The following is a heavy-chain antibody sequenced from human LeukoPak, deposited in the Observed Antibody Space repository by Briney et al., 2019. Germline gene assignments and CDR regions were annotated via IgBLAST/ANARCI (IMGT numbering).Heavy chain of an antibody. D-gene: IGHD3-22*01. CDR1: GFTFSSYS. Sequence: PGGSLRLSCAASGFTFSSYSMNWVRQAPGKGLEWVSSISSSSSYIYYADSVKGRFTISRDNAKNSLYLQMNSLRAEDTAVYYCAGGPYDSSGYYYLPFDYWGQGTLVTVSS. CDR3: AGGPYDSSGYYYLPFDY. J-gene: IGHJ4*02. CDR2: ISSSSSYI. V-gene: IGHV3-21*01.